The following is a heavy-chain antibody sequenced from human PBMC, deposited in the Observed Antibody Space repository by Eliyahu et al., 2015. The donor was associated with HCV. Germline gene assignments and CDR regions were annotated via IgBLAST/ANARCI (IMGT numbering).Heavy chain of an antibody. D-gene: IGHD3-3*01. J-gene: IGHJ4*02. V-gene: IGHV3-64D*06. CDR2: ISSNGGST. Sequence: GKGLEYVSAISSNGGSTYYADSVKGRFTISRDNSKNTLYLQMSSLRAEDTAVYYCVRTYYDFWSGYYXGVYFDYWGQGTLVTVSS. CDR3: VRTYYDFWSGYYXGVYFDY.